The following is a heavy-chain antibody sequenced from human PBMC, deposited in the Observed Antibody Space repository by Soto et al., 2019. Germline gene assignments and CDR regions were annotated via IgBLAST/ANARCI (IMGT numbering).Heavy chain of an antibody. CDR2: IYHSGST. D-gene: IGHD6-13*01. V-gene: IGHV4-4*02. CDR1: GGSISSSNW. J-gene: IGHJ2*01. Sequence: QVQLQESGPGLVKPSGTLSLTCAVSGGSISSSNWWSWVRQPPGKGLEWIGEIYHSGSTNYNPSLKSRVTISVDKSKTQFSLKLSSVTAADTAVYYCARDPASIAAADYWYFDLWGRGTLVTVSS. CDR3: ARDPASIAAADYWYFDL.